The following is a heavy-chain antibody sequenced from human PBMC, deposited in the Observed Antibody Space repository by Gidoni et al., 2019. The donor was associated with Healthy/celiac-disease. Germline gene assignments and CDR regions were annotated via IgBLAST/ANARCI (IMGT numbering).Heavy chain of an antibody. V-gene: IGHV4-4*07. CDR3: ARDGRTLGATSHLSGYGRDV. Sequence: QVQLQESGPGLVKPSETLSLTCTVSGGSISSYYWSWIRQPAGKGLEWIGRIYTSGSTNYNPSLKSRVTMSGDTSKNQFSLKLSSVTAADTAVYYCARDGRTLGATSHLSGYGRDVWGQGTTVTVSS. CDR2: IYTSGST. J-gene: IGHJ6*02. D-gene: IGHD1-26*01. CDR1: GGSISSYY.